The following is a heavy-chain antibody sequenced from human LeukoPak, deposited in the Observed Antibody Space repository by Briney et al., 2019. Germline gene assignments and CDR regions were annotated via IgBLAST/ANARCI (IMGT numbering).Heavy chain of an antibody. CDR3: ARGIYDILTGAYNWFDP. CDR2: INPNSGGT. CDR1: GYTFTGYY. J-gene: IGHJ5*02. D-gene: IGHD3-9*01. Sequence: GASVKVSCKASGYTFTGYYMHWVRQAPGQGLEWMGWINPNSGGTNYAQKFQGRVTMTRDTSISTAYMELSRLRSDDTAVYYCARGIYDILTGAYNWFDPWGQGTLVTVSS. V-gene: IGHV1-2*02.